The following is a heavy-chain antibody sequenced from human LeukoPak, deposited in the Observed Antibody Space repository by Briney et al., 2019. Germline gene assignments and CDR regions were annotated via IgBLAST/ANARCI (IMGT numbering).Heavy chain of an antibody. J-gene: IGHJ4*02. Sequence: PGGSLRLSCAASGLTLDDYAMHWVRQIPGKGLEWVSGISWNSGNIGYAASVKGRFTISRDSAKNALYLQMNSLRAEDTAVYYCTRELSGSSSRHFDYWGKGTLVTVSS. CDR2: ISWNSGNI. V-gene: IGHV3-9*01. CDR3: TRELSGSSSRHFDY. D-gene: IGHD6-13*01. CDR1: GLTLDDYA.